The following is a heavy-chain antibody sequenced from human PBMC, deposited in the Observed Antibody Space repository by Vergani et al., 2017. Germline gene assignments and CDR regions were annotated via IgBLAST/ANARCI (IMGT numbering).Heavy chain of an antibody. CDR2: ISAYNGNT. D-gene: IGHD6-13*01. CDR3: AREWLAAAGNYYYYYGMDV. J-gene: IGHJ6*02. Sequence: QVQLVQSGAEVKKPGASVKVSCKASGYTFTSYGISWVRQAPGQGLEWMGWISAYNGNTNYAQKLQGRVTMTTDTSTSTAYMELRSLRADDTAVYYCAREWLAAAGNYYYYYGMDVWGQGTTVTVSS. CDR1: GYTFTSYG. V-gene: IGHV1-18*01.